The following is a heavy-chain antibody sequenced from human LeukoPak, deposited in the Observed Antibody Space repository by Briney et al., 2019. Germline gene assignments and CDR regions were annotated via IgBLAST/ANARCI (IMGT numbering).Heavy chain of an antibody. Sequence: PGGSLRLSCVASGLTLDYYAMHWVRQAPGKGLEWVAGFSLDTDRIDYADSVKGRFTVSRDNAKNSLYLRMNSLRPEDTAVYYCGKDITPGGMDVWGQGTTVTVSS. CDR3: GKDITPGGMDV. CDR2: FSLDTDRI. V-gene: IGHV3-9*01. D-gene: IGHD2-15*01. J-gene: IGHJ6*02. CDR1: GLTLDYYA.